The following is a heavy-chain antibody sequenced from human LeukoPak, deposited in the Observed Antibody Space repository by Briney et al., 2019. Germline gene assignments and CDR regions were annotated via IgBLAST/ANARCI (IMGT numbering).Heavy chain of an antibody. V-gene: IGHV3-33*07. Sequence: PGGSLRLSCAASGFTFSSYVIYWVRQAPGKGLEWVAVIWYDGNNKYCADSVKGRFTISRDNSKNTLYLQMNSLRAEDTAVYYCARGGGSGYGYYYGVDVWGQGTTVTVSS. CDR3: ARGGGSGYGYYYGVDV. CDR1: GFTFSSYV. J-gene: IGHJ6*02. CDR2: IWYDGNNK. D-gene: IGHD5-12*01.